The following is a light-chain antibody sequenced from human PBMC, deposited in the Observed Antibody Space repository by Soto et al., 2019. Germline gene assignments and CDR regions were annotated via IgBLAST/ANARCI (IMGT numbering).Light chain of an antibody. J-gene: IGLJ7*01. Sequence: QLVLTQPPSVSAAPGQQVTISCSGSSSNIGTNFVSWYQQVPGSAPKLLFYDNNKRPSGIPDRFSASKSGTSATLGITGLQTGDEAYYYCATWDHSLSAGIFGGGTQLTVL. V-gene: IGLV1-51*01. CDR2: DNN. CDR1: SSNIGTNF. CDR3: ATWDHSLSAGI.